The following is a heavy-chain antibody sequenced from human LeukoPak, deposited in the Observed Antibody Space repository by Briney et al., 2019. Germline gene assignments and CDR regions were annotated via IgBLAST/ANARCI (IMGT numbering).Heavy chain of an antibody. CDR3: ARWRGYSSGWSGPFDD. J-gene: IGHJ4*02. D-gene: IGHD6-13*01. Sequence: SVNVSCTASGYTFTGHYMHGVRQAPGQGLERMGCIDAKSGGTKYAQRFQGRVTMTRDTSINTGYMELSSLTSGDTAVYYCARWRGYSSGWSGPFDDWGQGTLVTVSS. V-gene: IGHV1-2*02. CDR1: GYTFTGHY. CDR2: IDAKSGGT.